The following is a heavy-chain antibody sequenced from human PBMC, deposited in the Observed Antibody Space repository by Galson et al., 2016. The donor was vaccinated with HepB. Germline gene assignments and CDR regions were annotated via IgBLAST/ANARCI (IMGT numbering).Heavy chain of an antibody. J-gene: IGHJ6*02. CDR1: GFPFSNYD. Sequence: SLRLSCAASGFPFSNYDMHWVRQASGKGLEWVSGFGADGRNYYSGSVRGRFAISREDAKNSLYLQMNTLRTKDSAVYYTTRIYYDISGVYYHGLDVWGQGTTVTVSS. D-gene: IGHD3-22*01. V-gene: IGHV3-13*01. CDR2: FGADGRN. CDR3: TRIYYDISGVYYHGLDV.